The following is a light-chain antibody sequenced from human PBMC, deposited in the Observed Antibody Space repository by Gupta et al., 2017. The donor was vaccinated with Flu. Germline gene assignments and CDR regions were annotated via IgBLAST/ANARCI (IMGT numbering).Light chain of an antibody. J-gene: IGKJ4*01. Sequence: DIQMTQSPSSLSASVGDRVTITCRASQSISSYLNWYQQKPGTAPKLLIYAASSLQSGVPSRFSGSGSGTDFTLTISSLKPEDFATYYCQQCYRTALTFGGGTKVEI. CDR3: QQCYRTALT. V-gene: IGKV1-39*01. CDR1: QSISSY. CDR2: AAS.